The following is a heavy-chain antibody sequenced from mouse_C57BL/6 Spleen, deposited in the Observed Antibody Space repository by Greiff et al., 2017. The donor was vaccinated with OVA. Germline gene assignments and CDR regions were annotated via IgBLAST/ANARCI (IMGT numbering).Heavy chain of an antibody. D-gene: IGHD2-1*01. CDR3: ARGDGTYYFDY. Sequence: QVQLKQPGAELVKPGASVKLSCKASGYTFTSYWMHWVKQRPGQGLEWIGMIHPNSGSTNYNEKFKSKATLTVDKSSSTAYMQLSSLTSEDSAVYYCARGDGTYYFDYWGKGTTLTVSS. J-gene: IGHJ2*01. CDR2: IHPNSGST. CDR1: GYTFTSYW. V-gene: IGHV1-64*01.